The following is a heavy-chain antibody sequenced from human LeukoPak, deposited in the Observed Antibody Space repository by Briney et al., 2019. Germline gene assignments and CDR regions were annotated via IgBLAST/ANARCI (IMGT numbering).Heavy chain of an antibody. CDR3: ARDTSVTHIFDY. CDR1: GFTFSTYW. V-gene: IGHV3-7*05. Sequence: PGGSLRLSCAAPGFTFSTYWMSWVRQAPGKGLEWVANIKQDGGEKSYVDSVRGRFTISRDNAKNSLYLQMNSLRAEDTAVYYCARDTSVTHIFDYWGQGTLVTVSS. D-gene: IGHD4-17*01. J-gene: IGHJ4*02. CDR2: IKQDGGEK.